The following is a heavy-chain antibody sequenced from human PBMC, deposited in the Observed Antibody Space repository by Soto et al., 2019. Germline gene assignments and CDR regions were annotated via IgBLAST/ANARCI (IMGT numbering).Heavy chain of an antibody. V-gene: IGHV4-34*01. CDR3: ATAYYDYVWGRNSNVPYYYYGMDV. CDR1: GGSFSGYY. Sequence: SETLSLTCAVYGGSFSGYYWSWIRQPPGKGLEWIGEINHSGSTNYNPSLKSRVTISVDTSKNQFSLKLSSVTAADTAVYYCATAYYDYVWGRNSNVPYYYYGMDVWGQGTTVTVSS. CDR2: INHSGST. J-gene: IGHJ6*02. D-gene: IGHD3-16*01.